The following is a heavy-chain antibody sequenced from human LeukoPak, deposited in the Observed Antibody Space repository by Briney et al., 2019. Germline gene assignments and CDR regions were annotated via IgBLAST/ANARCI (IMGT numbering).Heavy chain of an antibody. CDR2: IYTSGSI. CDR3: ARIYGDYAGYYFDY. Sequence: PSQTLSLTCTVSGGSISSCSYYWSWIRPPAGKGLEWIGRIYTSGSINYNPSLKSRVTISVDTSKNQFSLKLSSVTAADTAVYYCARIYGDYAGYYFDYWGQGTLVTVSS. V-gene: IGHV4-61*02. D-gene: IGHD4-17*01. J-gene: IGHJ4*02. CDR1: GGSISSCSYY.